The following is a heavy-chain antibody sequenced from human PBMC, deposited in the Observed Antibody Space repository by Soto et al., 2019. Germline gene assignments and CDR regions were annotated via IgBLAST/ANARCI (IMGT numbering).Heavy chain of an antibody. CDR1: GFTFSSYA. Sequence: GGSLRLSCAASGFTFSSYAMSWVRQAPGKGLEWVSAISGSGGSTYYADSVKGRFTISRDNSKNTLYLQMNSLRAEETAVYYCAKDRGWSIVGATSAFDIWGQGTMVTVSS. J-gene: IGHJ3*02. CDR3: AKDRGWSIVGATSAFDI. D-gene: IGHD1-26*01. CDR2: ISGSGGST. V-gene: IGHV3-23*01.